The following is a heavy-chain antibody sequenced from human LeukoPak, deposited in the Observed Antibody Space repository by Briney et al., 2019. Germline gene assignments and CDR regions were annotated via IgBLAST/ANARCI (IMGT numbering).Heavy chain of an antibody. CDR3: ARDFKWFGESYHYYYMDV. J-gene: IGHJ6*03. CDR2: IYHSGST. V-gene: IGHV4-38-2*02. CDR1: GYSISSGYY. D-gene: IGHD3-10*01. Sequence: SETLSLTCAVSGYSISSGYYWGWIRQPPGKGLEWIGSIYHSGSTYYNPSLKSRVTISVDTSKNQFSLKLSSVTAADTAVYYCARDFKWFGESYHYYYMDVWGKGTTVTVSS.